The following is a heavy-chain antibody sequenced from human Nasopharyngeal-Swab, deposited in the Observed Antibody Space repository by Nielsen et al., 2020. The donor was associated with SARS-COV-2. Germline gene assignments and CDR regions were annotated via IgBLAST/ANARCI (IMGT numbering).Heavy chain of an antibody. Sequence: WIRQPPGKGLEWVAVISYDGSNKYYADSVKGRFTISRGNSKNTLYLQMNSLRAEDTAVYYCANSDFWSGYYKPHYYYYGMDVWGQGTTVTVSS. CDR2: ISYDGSNK. CDR3: ANSDFWSGYYKPHYYYYGMDV. J-gene: IGHJ6*02. V-gene: IGHV3-30*18. D-gene: IGHD3-3*01.